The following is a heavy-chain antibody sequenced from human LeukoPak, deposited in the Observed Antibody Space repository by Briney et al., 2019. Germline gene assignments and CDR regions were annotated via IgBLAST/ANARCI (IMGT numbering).Heavy chain of an antibody. CDR3: AKTRMLAATLGPHDY. V-gene: IGHV3-23*01. CDR2: ISGSGGST. D-gene: IGHD2-15*01. CDR1: GFTFSSYG. Sequence: PGGSLRLSCAASGFTFSSYGMSWVRQAPGKGLEWVSAISGSGGSTYYADSVKGRFTISRDNSKNTLYLQMNSLRAEDTAVYYCAKTRMLAATLGPHDYWGQGTLVTVSS. J-gene: IGHJ4*02.